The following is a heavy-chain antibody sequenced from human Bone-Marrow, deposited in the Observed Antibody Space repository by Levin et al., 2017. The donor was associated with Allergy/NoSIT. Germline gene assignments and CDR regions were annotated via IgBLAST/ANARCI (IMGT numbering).Heavy chain of an antibody. CDR2: ISARRTTM. D-gene: IGHD3-16*01. CDR3: ARDEDSFGDAFDI. CDR1: GFSFSTYG. J-gene: IGHJ3*02. Sequence: SCAASGFSFSTYGMIWVRQAPGKGLEWVSYISARRTTMYYADSVKGRFTISRDDAKNTLYLQMSSLRAEDTAVYYCARDEDSFGDAFDIWGQGTRVTVSS. V-gene: IGHV3-48*01.